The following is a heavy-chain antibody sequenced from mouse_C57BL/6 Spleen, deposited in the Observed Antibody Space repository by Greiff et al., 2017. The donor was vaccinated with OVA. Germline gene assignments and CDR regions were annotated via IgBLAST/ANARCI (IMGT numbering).Heavy chain of an antibody. CDR2: IDPENGDT. Sequence: EVQLQQSGAELVRPGASVKLSCTASGFNIKDDYMHWVKQRPEQGLEWIGWIDPENGDTEYASKFQGKATITADTSSNTAYLQLSSLTSEDTAVYYCTTVYDYDPFAYWGQGTLVTVSA. CDR1: GFNIKDDY. CDR3: TTVYDYDPFAY. D-gene: IGHD2-4*01. V-gene: IGHV14-4*01. J-gene: IGHJ3*01.